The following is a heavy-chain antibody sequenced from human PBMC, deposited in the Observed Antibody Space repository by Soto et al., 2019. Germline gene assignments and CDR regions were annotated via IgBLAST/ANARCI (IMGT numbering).Heavy chain of an antibody. CDR2: IYHSGST. CDR1: GGSISSSNW. J-gene: IGHJ6*02. V-gene: IGHV4-4*02. D-gene: IGHD4-4*01. Sequence: PSETLSLTCAVSGGSISSSNWWSWVRQPPGKGLEWIGEIYHSGSTNYNPSLKSRVTISVDKSKNQFSLKLCSVTAADTAVYYCARLTTVTTAPYYYYGMDVWGQGTTVTVSS. CDR3: ARLTTVTTAPYYYYGMDV.